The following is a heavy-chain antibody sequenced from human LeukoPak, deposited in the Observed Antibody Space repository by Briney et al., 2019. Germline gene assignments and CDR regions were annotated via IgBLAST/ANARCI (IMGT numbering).Heavy chain of an antibody. CDR1: GYTFTGYY. Sequence: ASVKVSCKASGYTFTGYYMHWVRQAPGQGLEWMGWINPNSGGTNYAQKFQGRVTMTRDTSISTAYMELSRLRSDDTAVNYCARERNEYYYDSSGYYSDAFDIWGQGTMVTVSS. V-gene: IGHV1-2*02. D-gene: IGHD3-22*01. CDR3: ARERNEYYYDSSGYYSDAFDI. CDR2: INPNSGGT. J-gene: IGHJ3*02.